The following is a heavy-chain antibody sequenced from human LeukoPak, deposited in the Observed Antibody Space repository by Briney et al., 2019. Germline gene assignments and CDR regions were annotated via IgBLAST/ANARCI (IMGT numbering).Heavy chain of an antibody. D-gene: IGHD3-16*01. V-gene: IGHV3-74*01. CDR3: ASAFTYVRLGDH. CDR1: GLSFSEYW. CDR2: SNLHGTTV. Sequence: GGSLRLSCVVSGLSFSEYWMHWVRQAPGKGLVWVARSNLHGTTVDYANSVKGRFTISRDNANNTLFLQMNSLRAEDTAVYYCASAFTYVRLGDHWGQGTLVSVSS. J-gene: IGHJ4*02.